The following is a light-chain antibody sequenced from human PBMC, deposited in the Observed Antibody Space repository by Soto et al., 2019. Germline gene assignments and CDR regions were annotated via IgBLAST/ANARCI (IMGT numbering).Light chain of an antibody. CDR3: QQRSNWPPT. J-gene: IGKJ1*01. V-gene: IGKV3-11*01. Sequence: EIVLTQSPATLSLSPGERATLSCRASQRVSSYLAWYQQKPGQAPRLLIYDASNRATGIPARFSGSGSGTDFTLTISSLEPEDFAVYYCQQRSNWPPTFDQGTKLEIK. CDR1: QRVSSY. CDR2: DAS.